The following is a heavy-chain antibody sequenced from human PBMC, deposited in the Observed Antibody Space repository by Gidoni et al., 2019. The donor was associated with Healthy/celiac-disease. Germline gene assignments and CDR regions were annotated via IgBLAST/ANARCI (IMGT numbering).Heavy chain of an antibody. CDR1: GYTFTSYG. CDR2: ISAYNGNT. CDR3: ARDVSRSTSGWYSYFDY. D-gene: IGHD6-19*01. J-gene: IGHJ4*02. Sequence: QVQLVQSGAEVTKPGASVKVSCKASGYTFTSYGISWVRQAPGQGLEWMGWISAYNGNTNYAQKLQGRVTMTTDTSTSTAYMELRSLRSDDTAVYYCARDVSRSTSGWYSYFDYWGQGTLVTVSS. V-gene: IGHV1-18*04.